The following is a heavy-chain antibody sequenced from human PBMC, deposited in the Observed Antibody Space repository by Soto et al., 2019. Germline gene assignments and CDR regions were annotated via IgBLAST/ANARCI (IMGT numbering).Heavy chain of an antibody. CDR3: ARHREQWLAFDY. J-gene: IGHJ4*02. V-gene: IGHV4-4*02. CDR1: GGSISSSNW. D-gene: IGHD6-19*01. CDR2: IYHSGST. Sequence: PSETLSLTCAVSGGSISSSNWWSWVRQPPGKGLEWIGEIYHSGSTNYNPSLKSRVTISVDTSKNQFSLKLSSVTAADTAVYYCARHREQWLAFDYWGQGTLVTVSS.